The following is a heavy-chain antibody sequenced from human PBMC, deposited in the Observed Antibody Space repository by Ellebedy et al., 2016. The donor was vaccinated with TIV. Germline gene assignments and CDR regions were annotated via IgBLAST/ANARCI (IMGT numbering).Heavy chain of an antibody. D-gene: IGHD3-10*01. Sequence: GESLKISCAASGFPFSDYYMSWIRQAPGKGLEWVSYISSTGRTTFYADSVKGRFTVSRDNAKNSLYVQMNSLRAEDTAVYYCWYPGSLRADRVDYWGQGTLVTVSS. CDR3: WYPGSLRADRVDY. CDR1: GFPFSDYY. CDR2: ISSTGRTT. V-gene: IGHV3-11*04. J-gene: IGHJ4*02.